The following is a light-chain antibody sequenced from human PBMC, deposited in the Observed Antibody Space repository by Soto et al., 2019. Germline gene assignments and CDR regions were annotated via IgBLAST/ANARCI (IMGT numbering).Light chain of an antibody. V-gene: IGKV3-20*01. CDR2: GAS. CDR3: QQYGRSPPFT. J-gene: IGKJ2*01. CDR1: PSVSSTY. Sequence: IVLTQSPGTLSVSPRASATLSCRSSPSVSSTYIAWYQQNPGQAPRLLIYGASSRATGIPDRFSGSGSGTDFTLTISRLEPKDFAVYFCQQYGRSPPFTFGQGTKVDIK.